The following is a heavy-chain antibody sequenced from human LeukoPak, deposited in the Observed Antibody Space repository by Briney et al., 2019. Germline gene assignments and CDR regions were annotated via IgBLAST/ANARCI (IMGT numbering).Heavy chain of an antibody. J-gene: IGHJ4*02. V-gene: IGHV4-34*01. CDR3: ARGMGQFDS. Sequence: SETLSLTCAVFNGSFSNYYWSWIRQSPGKRLEWIGEINRGSTNYNPSLKTRVTISVDTSENQFSLTLNSVTAAGTAVYYCARGMGQFDSWGQGTLVTVSS. D-gene: IGHD5-24*01. CDR2: INRGST. CDR1: NGSFSNYY.